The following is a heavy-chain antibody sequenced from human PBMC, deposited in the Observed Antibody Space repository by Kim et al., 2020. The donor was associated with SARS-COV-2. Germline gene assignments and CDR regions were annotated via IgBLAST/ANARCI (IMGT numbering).Heavy chain of an antibody. J-gene: IGHJ6*02. CDR3: AREDSYGDLYYYYYYGMDV. D-gene: IGHD5-18*01. CDR2: ISSSSSYI. Sequence: GGSLRLSCAASGFTFSSYSMNWVRQAPGKGLEWVSSISSSSSYIYYADSVKGRFTISRDNAKNSLYLQMNSLRAEDTAVYYCAREDSYGDLYYYYYYGMDVWGQGTTVTVSS. V-gene: IGHV3-21*01. CDR1: GFTFSSYS.